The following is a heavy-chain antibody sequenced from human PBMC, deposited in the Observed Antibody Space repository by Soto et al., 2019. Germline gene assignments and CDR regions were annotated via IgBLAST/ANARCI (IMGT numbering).Heavy chain of an antibody. Sequence: QIQLVQSGAEVKKPGASVKVSCKASGYTFSIYGINWGRRAPGQGLEWRGWTRPNKGDTKYAQNLQGRVTMTTDTSTSTAYMELRSLRPDDTAVYYCVRDLDGSGSYYTDYWGQGTLVTVSS. J-gene: IGHJ4*02. CDR2: TRPNKGDT. V-gene: IGHV1-18*01. D-gene: IGHD3-10*01. CDR3: VRDLDGSGSYYTDY. CDR1: GYTFSIYG.